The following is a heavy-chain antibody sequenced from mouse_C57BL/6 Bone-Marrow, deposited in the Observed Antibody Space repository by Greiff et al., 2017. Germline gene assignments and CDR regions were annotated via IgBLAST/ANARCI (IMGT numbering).Heavy chain of an antibody. D-gene: IGHD2-4*01. CDR2: ISPRHSDT. CDR3: TGDYGFAY. J-gene: IGHJ3*01. V-gene: IGHV1-5*01. Sequence: VQLQQSGTVLARPGASVKMSCKTSGYTFTSYWMHWVKQRPGQGLEWHGAISPRHSDTRYNQKIKGKAKLTAVTSASTAYMELSSLTTYDSAVYYCTGDYGFAYWGQGTLGTVSA. CDR1: GYTFTSYW.